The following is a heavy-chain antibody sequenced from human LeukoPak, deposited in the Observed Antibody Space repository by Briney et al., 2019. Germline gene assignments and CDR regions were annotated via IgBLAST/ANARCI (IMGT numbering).Heavy chain of an antibody. CDR2: ISDRGGST. CDR1: GFTFSNYA. Sequence: GGSLRLSCAASGFTFSNYATSWVRQAPGKGLEWVSTISDRGGSTYYADSVKGRFTISRDNSKNTLYLQMNSLKAEDTAIHYCAKVPYSDYGSGRPPFMDVWGQGTTVAVSS. CDR3: AKVPYSDYGSGRPPFMDV. V-gene: IGHV3-23*01. J-gene: IGHJ6*02. D-gene: IGHD3-10*01.